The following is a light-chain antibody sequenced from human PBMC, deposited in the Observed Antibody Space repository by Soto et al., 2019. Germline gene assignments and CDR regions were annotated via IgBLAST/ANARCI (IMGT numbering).Light chain of an antibody. Sequence: DIVMTQSPLSLPVTPGEPASISCRSSQSLLYSNGYNYLDWYLQKPGQSPQLLISLGSDRASGVPYRFTGSGSGTDFTLKINRVEAEDVGIYYCMQSLQTPWTFGQGTKVEIK. J-gene: IGKJ1*01. CDR2: LGS. V-gene: IGKV2-28*01. CDR3: MQSLQTPWT. CDR1: QSLLYSNGYNY.